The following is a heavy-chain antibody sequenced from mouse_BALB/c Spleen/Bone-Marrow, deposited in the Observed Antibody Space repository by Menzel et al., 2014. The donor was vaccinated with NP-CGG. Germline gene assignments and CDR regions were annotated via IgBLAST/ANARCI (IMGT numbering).Heavy chain of an antibody. D-gene: IGHD2-13*01. CDR1: GYAFTNYL. V-gene: IGHV1-54*01. Sequence: VQLVESGAELIRPGTSVKVSCKASGYAFTNYLIEWVKQRPGQGLEWIGVINPGSGGTNYNEKFKGKATLTADKSSSTAYMQLSSLTSDDSAAYFCARRDYSFAYWGQGTLVTVSA. CDR2: INPGSGGT. CDR3: ARRDYSFAY. J-gene: IGHJ3*01.